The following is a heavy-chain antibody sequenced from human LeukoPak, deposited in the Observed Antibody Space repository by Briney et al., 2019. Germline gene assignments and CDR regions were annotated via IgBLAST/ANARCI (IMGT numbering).Heavy chain of an antibody. CDR1: GFTFSNYM. CDR3: AKFRVAPKYYFDY. CDR2: IKSDGITI. J-gene: IGHJ4*02. V-gene: IGHV3-74*01. D-gene: IGHD3-10*01. Sequence: GGSLRLSCAASGFTFSNYMMHWVGQAPGKGLVWVSRIKSDGITITYADSVKGRFTISRDNAKNTLYLQMNSLRAEDTAVYYCAKFRVAPKYYFDYWGQGTLVTVSS.